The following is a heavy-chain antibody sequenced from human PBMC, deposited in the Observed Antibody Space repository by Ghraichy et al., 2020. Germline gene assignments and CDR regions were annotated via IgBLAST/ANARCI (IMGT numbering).Heavy chain of an antibody. J-gene: IGHJ4*02. D-gene: IGHD3-10*01. CDR2: IYYSGST. V-gene: IGHV4-61*01. CDR1: GGSVSSGSYY. CDR3: ARGSLVRGVIFDY. Sequence: SETLSLTCTVSGGSVSSGSYYWSWIRQPPGKGLEWIGYIYYSGSTNYNPSLKSRVTISVDTSKNQFSLKLSSVTAADTAVYYCARGSLVRGVIFDYWGQGTLVTVSS.